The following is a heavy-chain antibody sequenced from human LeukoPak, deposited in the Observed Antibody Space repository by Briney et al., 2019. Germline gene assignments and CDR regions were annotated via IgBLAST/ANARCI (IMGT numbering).Heavy chain of an antibody. CDR1: EFTFSSYS. V-gene: IGHV3-48*04. CDR2: ISSGGSTI. J-gene: IGHJ6*02. D-gene: IGHD3-3*01. CDR3: ARGPRRVRFLEWLSKGRDYYYGMDV. Sequence: GGSLRLSCAASEFTFSSYSMNWVRQAPGKGLEWVSYISSGGSTIYYADSVKGRFTISRDNAKNSLYLQMNSLRAEDTAVYYCARGPRRVRFLEWLSKGRDYYYGMDVWGQGTTVTVSS.